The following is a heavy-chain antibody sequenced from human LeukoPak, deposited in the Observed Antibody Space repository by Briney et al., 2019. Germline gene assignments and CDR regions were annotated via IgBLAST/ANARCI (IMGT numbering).Heavy chain of an antibody. Sequence: QPGGSLRLSCAASGFTFSNHGMHWVRQAPGKGLEWVAYISYDGGSKYYADSVKGRLTLSRDNSKNTVSLQMNGLRAEDTAVYYCTRDSNYSFDYWGQGTLVTVSS. D-gene: IGHD4-11*01. CDR1: GFTFSNHG. V-gene: IGHV3-30*02. CDR2: ISYDGGSK. CDR3: TRDSNYSFDY. J-gene: IGHJ4*02.